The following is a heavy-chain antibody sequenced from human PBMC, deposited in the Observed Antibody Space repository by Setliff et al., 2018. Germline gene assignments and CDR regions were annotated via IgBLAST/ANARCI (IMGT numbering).Heavy chain of an antibody. J-gene: IGHJ4*02. V-gene: IGHV3-23*01. CDR3: AKGGSDFWSELDY. CDR1: GFTFSNYA. Sequence: PGGSLRLSCAASGFTFSNYAMSWVRQTPGKGLEWVSAITTSGGSTYYADSVKGRFTISRDDSKNTLYLQMLSLRAEDTAVYYCAKGGSDFWSELDYWGQGTRVTVPQ. CDR2: ITTSGGST. D-gene: IGHD3-3*01.